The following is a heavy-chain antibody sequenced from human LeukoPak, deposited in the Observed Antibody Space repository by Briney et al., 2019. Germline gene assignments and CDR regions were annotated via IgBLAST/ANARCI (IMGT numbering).Heavy chain of an antibody. Sequence: PSETLSLTCTVSGGSISSYYWGWIRQPPGKGLEWIGEINHSGSTNYNPSLKSRVTISADTSKNQFSLKLSSVTAADTAVYYCASSSSTPLRFDYWGQGTLVTVSS. D-gene: IGHD6-6*01. CDR3: ASSSSTPLRFDY. V-gene: IGHV4-34*01. CDR1: GGSISSYY. CDR2: INHSGST. J-gene: IGHJ4*02.